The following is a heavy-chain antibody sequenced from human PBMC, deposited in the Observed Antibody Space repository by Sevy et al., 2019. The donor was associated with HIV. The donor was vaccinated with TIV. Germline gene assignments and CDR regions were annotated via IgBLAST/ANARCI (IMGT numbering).Heavy chain of an antibody. J-gene: IGHJ6*02. CDR2: IKQDGSEK. CDR3: AREFYYDRSGYYYAPGWYYYYGMDV. Sequence: GGSLRLSCAASGFTFSSYWMCWVRQAPGKGLEWMANIKQDGSEKYYVDSVKGRFTISRDNAKNSLYLQMNSLRAEDTAVYYCAREFYYDRSGYYYAPGWYYYYGMDVWGQGTTVTVSS. D-gene: IGHD3-22*01. CDR1: GFTFSSYW. V-gene: IGHV3-7*01.